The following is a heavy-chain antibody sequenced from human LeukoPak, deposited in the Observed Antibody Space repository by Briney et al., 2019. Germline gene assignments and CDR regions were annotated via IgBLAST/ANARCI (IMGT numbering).Heavy chain of an antibody. CDR1: GFTFSGYS. CDR3: ARITLGATIANFYYYYMDV. D-gene: IGHD3-16*01. J-gene: IGHJ6*03. Sequence: GGSLRLSCAASGFTFSGYSMHWVRQAPGKGLEYVSAIISNGGSTHYADSVKGRFTISRDNSKNPLYLQMGSLRAEDMAVYYCARITLGATIANFYYYYMDVWGKGTTVTVSS. CDR2: IISNGGST. V-gene: IGHV3-64*02.